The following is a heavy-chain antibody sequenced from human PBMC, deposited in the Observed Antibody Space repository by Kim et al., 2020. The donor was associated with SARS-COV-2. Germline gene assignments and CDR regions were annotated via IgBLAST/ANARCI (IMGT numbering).Heavy chain of an antibody. V-gene: IGHV4-39*01. CDR2: IYYSGST. D-gene: IGHD1-26*01. CDR3: ARPRILVGDAFDI. Sequence: SETLSLTCTVSGGSISSSSYYWGWIRQPPGKGLEWIGSIYYSGSTYYNPSLKSRVTISVDTSKNQFSLKLSSVTAADTAVYYCARPRILVGDAFDIWGQGTMVTVSS. J-gene: IGHJ3*02. CDR1: GGSISSSSYY.